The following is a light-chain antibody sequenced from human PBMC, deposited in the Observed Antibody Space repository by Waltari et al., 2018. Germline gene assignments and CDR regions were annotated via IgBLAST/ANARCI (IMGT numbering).Light chain of an antibody. V-gene: IGLV2-14*03. CDR2: DVA. J-gene: IGLJ3*02. Sequence: QSALTQPGSVSGAPGQSITISCTGTTSDVGGYDYVSWYQHYPGEAPKLILYDVANRPSGGAKRFSGSKSGSTASLTISGLQAEDEALYYCTSKTTSNTLVFGGGTKVTVL. CDR3: TSKTTSNTLV. CDR1: TSDVGGYDY.